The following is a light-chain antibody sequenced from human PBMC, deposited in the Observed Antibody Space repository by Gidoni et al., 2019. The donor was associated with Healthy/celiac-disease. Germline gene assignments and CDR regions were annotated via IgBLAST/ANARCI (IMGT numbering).Light chain of an antibody. V-gene: IGKV1-39*01. Sequence: IQMTPSPSSLSASVGDRVTITCRASQNINSYLNWYQQKPGKAPDLLIYDASNLQSGVPSRFSGSGSGTDFTLTISSLQPEDFATYYCQQNYSPPQTFXQXTKVEIK. CDR2: DAS. CDR1: QNINSY. J-gene: IGKJ1*01. CDR3: QQNYSPPQT.